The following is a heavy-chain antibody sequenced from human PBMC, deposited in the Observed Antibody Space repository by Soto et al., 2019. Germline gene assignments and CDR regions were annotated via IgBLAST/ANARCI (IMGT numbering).Heavy chain of an antibody. V-gene: IGHV1-69*13. CDR1: GGTFSSYA. Sequence: SVKVSCKASGGTFSSYAISWVRQAPGQGLEWMGGIIPIFGTANYAQKFQGRVTITADESTSTAYMELSSLRSEDTAVYYCARTRELPIVNWFDYWGQGTLGTVSS. J-gene: IGHJ5*01. CDR3: ARTRELPIVNWFDY. CDR2: IIPIFGTA. D-gene: IGHD1-26*01.